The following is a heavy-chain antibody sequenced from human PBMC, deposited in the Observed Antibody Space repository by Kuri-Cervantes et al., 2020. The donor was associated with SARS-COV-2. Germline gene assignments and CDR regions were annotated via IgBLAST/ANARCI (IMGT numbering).Heavy chain of an antibody. CDR3: ARGRGYHDSSGYYFDS. J-gene: IGHJ4*02. CDR1: GGSISSYY. D-gene: IGHD3-22*01. CDR2: IYTSGST. V-gene: IGHV4-4*07. Sequence: GSLRLSCTVSGGSISSYYWSWIRQPAGKGLEWIGRIYTSGSTNYNPSLKSRVTMSVDTSKNQFSLKLSSVTAADTAVYFCARGRGYHDSSGYYFDSWGQGTLVTVSS.